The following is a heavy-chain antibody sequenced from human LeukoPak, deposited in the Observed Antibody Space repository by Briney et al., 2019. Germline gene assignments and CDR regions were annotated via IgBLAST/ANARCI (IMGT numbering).Heavy chain of an antibody. CDR2: MNPNSGNT. J-gene: IGHJ4*02. Sequence: GASVKVSCKASGYTFTSYDINWVRQATGQGLEWTGWMNPNSGNTGYAQKFQGRVTMTRNTSISTAYMELSSLRSEDTAVYYCARGQYSSSWYLPPVKLFDYWGQGTLVTVSS. D-gene: IGHD6-13*01. V-gene: IGHV1-8*01. CDR1: GYTFTSYD. CDR3: ARGQYSSSWYLPPVKLFDY.